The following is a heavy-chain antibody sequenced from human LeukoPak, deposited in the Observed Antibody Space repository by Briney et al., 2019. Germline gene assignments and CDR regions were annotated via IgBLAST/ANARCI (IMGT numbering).Heavy chain of an antibody. CDR1: GFTFSSYS. Sequence: PGGSLRLSCAASGFTFSSYSMNWVRQAPGKGLEWVSSISSSSSYIYYADSVKGRFTISTDNAKNSLYLQMNSLRAEETAVYYWSRDDCSSTSCYDHNWVDPWGQGTLVTVSS. D-gene: IGHD2-2*01. V-gene: IGHV3-21*01. CDR3: SRDDCSSTSCYDHNWVDP. CDR2: ISSSSSYI. J-gene: IGHJ5*01.